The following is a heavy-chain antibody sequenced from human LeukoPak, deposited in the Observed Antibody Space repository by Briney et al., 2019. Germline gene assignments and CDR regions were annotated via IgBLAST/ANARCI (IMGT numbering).Heavy chain of an antibody. D-gene: IGHD6-6*01. CDR2: IHYTGST. V-gene: IGHV4-59*08. CDR3: ARTYSSSSHFDY. CDR1: GGSIRSYY. J-gene: IGHJ4*02. Sequence: SGTLSLTCTVSGGSIRSYYWSWIRQPPGKGLEWIGYIHYTGSTNYNPSLKSRVTISVDTSKNQFSRQLSSVTAADTAVYYCARTYSSSSHFDYWGQGTLVTVSS.